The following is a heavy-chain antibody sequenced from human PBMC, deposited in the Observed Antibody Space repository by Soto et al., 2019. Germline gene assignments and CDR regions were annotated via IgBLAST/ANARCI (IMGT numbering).Heavy chain of an antibody. CDR3: AKPLGYCSGGSCYLSYYYYGMDV. CDR2: ISSSSSYI. D-gene: IGHD2-15*01. J-gene: IGHJ6*02. CDR1: GFTFSSYS. Sequence: GGSLRLSCAASGFTFSSYSMNWVRQAPGKGLEWVSSISSSSSYIYYADSVKGRFTISRDNSKNTLYLQMNSLRAEDTAVYYCAKPLGYCSGGSCYLSYYYYGMDVWGQGTTVTVSS. V-gene: IGHV3-21*04.